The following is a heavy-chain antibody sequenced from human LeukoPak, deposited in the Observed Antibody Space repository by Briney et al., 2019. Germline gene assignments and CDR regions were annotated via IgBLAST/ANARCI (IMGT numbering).Heavy chain of an antibody. Sequence: GGSLRLSCAASGFTFSSYSMNWVRQAPGKGLEWVSSISSSSSYIYYADSVKGRFTIPRDNAKNSLYLQMNSLRAEDTAVYYCAREGDKWGDSSVTRAFDIWGQGTMVTVSS. CDR3: AREGDKWGDSSVTRAFDI. D-gene: IGHD3-22*01. CDR1: GFTFSSYS. CDR2: ISSSSSYI. J-gene: IGHJ3*02. V-gene: IGHV3-21*04.